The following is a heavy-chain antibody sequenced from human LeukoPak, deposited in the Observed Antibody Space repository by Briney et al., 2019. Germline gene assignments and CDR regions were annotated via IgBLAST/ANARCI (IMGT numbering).Heavy chain of an antibody. Sequence: GGSLRLSCAASGFTVSSNYMSWVRQAPGKGLEWVSVIYSGASTYYEESVKGRFTISRDNSKNTLYLQMNSLRAEDTAVYYCAREGDGYRTTGYFDYWGQGTLVTVSS. J-gene: IGHJ4*02. CDR3: AREGDGYRTTGYFDY. CDR1: GFTVSSNY. CDR2: IYSGAST. V-gene: IGHV3-53*01. D-gene: IGHD5-24*01.